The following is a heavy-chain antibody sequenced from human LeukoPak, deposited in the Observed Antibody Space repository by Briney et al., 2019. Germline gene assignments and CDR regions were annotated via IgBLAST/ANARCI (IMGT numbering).Heavy chain of an antibody. CDR2: IYYTGTT. D-gene: IGHD2-8*01. CDR1: NGSISSFY. Sequence: SETLSLTCTVSNGSISSFYWTWIRQPPGKGLEWIGYIYYTGTTDYNPSLKSRVTISVDTSKNQFSLKLSSLTAADAAVYYCARSNGRYVDYWGQGTLVTVSS. J-gene: IGHJ4*02. V-gene: IGHV4-59*01. CDR3: ARSNGRYVDY.